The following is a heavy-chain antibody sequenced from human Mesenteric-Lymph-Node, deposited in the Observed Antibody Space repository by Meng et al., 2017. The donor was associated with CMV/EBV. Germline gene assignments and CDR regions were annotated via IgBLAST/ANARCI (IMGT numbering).Heavy chain of an antibody. D-gene: IGHD6-13*01. V-gene: IGHV3-74*01. Sequence: GGSLRLSCAASGFTFSSYWMHWVRQAPGKGLVWVSRINSDGSSTSYADSVKGRFTLSRDHSNNTLYLQMNSLRADDTAVYYCAKDGSRSSSWQRFDYWGQGTLVTVSS. J-gene: IGHJ4*02. CDR3: AKDGSRSSSWQRFDY. CDR1: GFTFSSYW. CDR2: INSDGSST.